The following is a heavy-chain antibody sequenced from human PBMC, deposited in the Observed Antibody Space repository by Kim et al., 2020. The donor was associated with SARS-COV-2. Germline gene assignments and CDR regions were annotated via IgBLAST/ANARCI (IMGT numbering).Heavy chain of an antibody. CDR2: IWYDGRNK. Sequence: GSLRLSCVASGFTFSSYGIHWVRQAPGKGLEWVAAIWYDGRNKYYADSVKGRFTISRDNSKNTLFLQMSSLRGEDTAVYYCARDRDHGSYYRKYYYGMDVWGPGTTVTVSS. V-gene: IGHV3-33*01. CDR3: ARDRDHGSYYRKYYYGMDV. D-gene: IGHD3-10*01. J-gene: IGHJ6*02. CDR1: GFTFSSYG.